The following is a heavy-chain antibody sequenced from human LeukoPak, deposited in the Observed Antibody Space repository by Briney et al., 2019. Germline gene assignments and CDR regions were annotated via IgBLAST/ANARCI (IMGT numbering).Heavy chain of an antibody. CDR1: GFSLSNYD. J-gene: IGHJ2*01. Sequence: GGSLRLSCAASGFSLSNYDMHWVRQATGKGLEWVSAIGIGGDTSYTDSVRGRFTNSRENAKNSLNLQMNILTDGDTAVYFCARERVHGDSFGWYFDLWGRGTLVTVSS. CDR2: IGIGGDT. CDR3: ARERVHGDSFGWYFDL. V-gene: IGHV3-13*01. D-gene: IGHD4-17*01.